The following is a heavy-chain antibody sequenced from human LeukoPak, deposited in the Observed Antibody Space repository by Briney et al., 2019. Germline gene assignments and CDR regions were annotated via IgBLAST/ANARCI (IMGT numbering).Heavy chain of an antibody. Sequence: KSSETLSLTCTVSGGSISSYYWSWIRQPPGKGLEWIGYIYYSGSTNYNPSLKSRVTISVDTSKNQFSLKLSSVTAADTAVYYCARFSGSGAPRYFDLWGRGTLVTVSS. D-gene: IGHD2-15*01. V-gene: IGHV4-59*01. CDR3: ARFSGSGAPRYFDL. J-gene: IGHJ2*01. CDR2: IYYSGST. CDR1: GGSISSYY.